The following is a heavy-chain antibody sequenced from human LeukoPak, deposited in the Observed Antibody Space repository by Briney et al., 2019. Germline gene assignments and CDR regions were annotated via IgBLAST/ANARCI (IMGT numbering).Heavy chain of an antibody. CDR1: GGSFSGYY. J-gene: IGHJ4*02. V-gene: IGHV4-34*01. D-gene: IGHD4-17*01. Sequence: SGTLSLTCAVYGGSFSGYYWSWIRQPPGKGLEWIGEINHSGSTNYNPSLKSRVTISVDTSKNQFSLKLSSVTAADTAVYYCATVLGVTTFDYWGQGTLVTVSS. CDR2: INHSGST. CDR3: ATVLGVTTFDY.